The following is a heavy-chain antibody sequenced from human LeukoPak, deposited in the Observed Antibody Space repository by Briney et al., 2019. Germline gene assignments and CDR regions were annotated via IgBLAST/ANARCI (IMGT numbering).Heavy chain of an antibody. J-gene: IGHJ6*02. CDR1: GGTFSSYA. D-gene: IGHD3-16*02. CDR3: AREYDYVWGSYRPEGMDV. V-gene: IGHV1-69*05. Sequence: ASVRVSCKASGGTFSSYAISWVRQAPGQGLEWMGGIIPIFGTANYAQKFQGRVTITTDESTSTAYMELSSLRSEDTAVYYCAREYDYVWGSYRPEGMDVWGQGTTVTVSS. CDR2: IIPIFGTA.